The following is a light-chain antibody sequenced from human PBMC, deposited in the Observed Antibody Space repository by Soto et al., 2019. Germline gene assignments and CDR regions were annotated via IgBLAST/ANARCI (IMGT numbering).Light chain of an antibody. CDR3: QQYDNLPPYT. V-gene: IGKV1-33*01. CDR1: QDISNY. J-gene: IGKJ2*01. Sequence: DIQMTQSPSSLSASVGDRVTITCQASQDISNYLNWYQQKPGKAPKLLIYDASNLETGVPSRFSGSGSGTDFTFTISSLQPEDIATYYCQQYDNLPPYTVGQGTKV. CDR2: DAS.